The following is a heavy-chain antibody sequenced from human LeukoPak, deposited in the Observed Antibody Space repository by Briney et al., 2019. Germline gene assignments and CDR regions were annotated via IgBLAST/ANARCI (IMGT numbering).Heavy chain of an antibody. V-gene: IGHV4-59*08. CDR1: GGSISSYF. J-gene: IGHJ4*02. D-gene: IGHD6-19*01. CDR2: VYYSGST. Sequence: PSETLSLTCTVSGGSISSYFWSWIRQPPGKGLEWIGYVYYSGSTSYNPSLKSRVTISVDTSKNRFSLKLSSVTAADTAVYYCARVHNSSSLDFDYWGQGTLVTVSS. CDR3: ARVHNSSSLDFDY.